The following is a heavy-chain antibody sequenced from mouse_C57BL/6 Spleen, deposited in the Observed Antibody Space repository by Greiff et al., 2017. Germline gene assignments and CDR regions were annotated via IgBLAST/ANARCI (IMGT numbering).Heavy chain of an antibody. CDR3: AITTVVPYFDY. V-gene: IGHV1-72*01. CDR2: IDPNSGGT. CDR1: GYTFTSYW. D-gene: IGHD1-1*01. Sequence: QVQLQQPGAELVKPGASVKLSCKASGYTFTSYWMHWVKQRPGRGLEWIGRIDPNSGGTKYNEKFKSKATLTVDKPSSTAYMQISSLTSEDSAVYYCAITTVVPYFDYWGQGTTLTVSS. J-gene: IGHJ2*01.